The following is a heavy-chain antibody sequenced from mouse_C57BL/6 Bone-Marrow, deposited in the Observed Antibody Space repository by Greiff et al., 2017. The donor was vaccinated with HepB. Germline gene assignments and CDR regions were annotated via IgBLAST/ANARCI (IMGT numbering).Heavy chain of an antibody. CDR2: IYPGSGNT. D-gene: IGHD1-1*01. Sequence: VQLQQSGAELVRPGASVKLSCKASGYTFTDYYINWVKQRPGQGLEWIARIYPGSGNTYYNEKFKGKATLTAEKSSSTAYMQLSSLTSEDSAVYFCARYGGLLDYYAMDYCGQGTSVTVSS. CDR3: ARYGGLLDYYAMDY. CDR1: GYTFTDYY. J-gene: IGHJ4*01. V-gene: IGHV1-76*01.